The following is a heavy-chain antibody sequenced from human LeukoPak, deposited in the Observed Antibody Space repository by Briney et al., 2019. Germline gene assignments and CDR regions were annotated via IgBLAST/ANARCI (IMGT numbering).Heavy chain of an antibody. CDR2: VYHTRNT. Sequence: SETLSLTCSVSGFSISNGYFWGWLRQSPGKGLEWIGSVYHTRNTYYNPSLDSRVSISVDTSKNQFSLKLTSVTAADTAVYYCARDHGSAAIIVPNWFDPWGQGIHVTVSS. D-gene: IGHD2-2*02. CDR3: ARDHGSAAIIVPNWFDP. V-gene: IGHV4-38-2*02. J-gene: IGHJ5*02. CDR1: GFSISNGYF.